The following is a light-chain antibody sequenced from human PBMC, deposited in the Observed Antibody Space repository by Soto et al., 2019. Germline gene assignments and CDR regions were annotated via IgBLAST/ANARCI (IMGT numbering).Light chain of an antibody. Sequence: DIQMTQSPSTLSGSVGDRVTIPCRASQTISSWLAWYQQKPGKAPKLLIYKASSLESGVPSRFNGSGSGTHFTLTITSLQPADSATYYCQQYNSYSATFGQGTKVDI. J-gene: IGKJ1*01. CDR1: QTISSW. V-gene: IGKV1-5*03. CDR2: KAS. CDR3: QQYNSYSAT.